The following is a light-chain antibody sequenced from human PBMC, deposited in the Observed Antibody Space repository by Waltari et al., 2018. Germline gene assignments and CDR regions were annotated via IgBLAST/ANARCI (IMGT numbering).Light chain of an antibody. CDR3: CSFAGYGIYV. V-gene: IGLV2-23*02. Sequence: QSALTQPASVSGSPGQSITISCTAFHSNVDILHLVSWYQHHPGRNPRLLIYEISQRPSGISNRFSGSKSGNTASLTISGLQPEDEADYFCCSFAGYGIYVFGSGTQVSVL. CDR1: HSNVDILHL. CDR2: EIS. J-gene: IGLJ1*01.